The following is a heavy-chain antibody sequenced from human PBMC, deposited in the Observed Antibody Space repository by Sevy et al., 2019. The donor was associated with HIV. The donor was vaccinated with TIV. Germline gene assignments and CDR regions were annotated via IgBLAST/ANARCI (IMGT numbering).Heavy chain of an antibody. CDR1: GITLTPYW. J-gene: IGHJ4*02. V-gene: IGHV3-74*01. Sequence: GGSLRLSCAASGITLTPYWMHWVRQVPGKGLVWVSRINSDGSSTSYAESVKGRFTISRDNGKNTLYLQMKSLRVEDMDVYFCWWGLYYYDMRGHQEPGDYWGQGVLVTVSS. CDR2: INSDGSST. D-gene: IGHD3-22*01. CDR3: WWGLYYYDMRGHQEPGDY.